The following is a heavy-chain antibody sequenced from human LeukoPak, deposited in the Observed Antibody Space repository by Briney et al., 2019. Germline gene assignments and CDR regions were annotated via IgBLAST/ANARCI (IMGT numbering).Heavy chain of an antibody. D-gene: IGHD6-19*01. CDR3: ARDESSGWYYFDY. CDR2: INPNSGGT. CDR1: GYTFTGYY. Sequence: ASVRVSCKASGYTFTGYYMHLVRQAPGQGLEWMGWINPNSGGTNYAQKFQGRVTMTRDTSISTAYMELSRLRSDDTAVYYCARDESSGWYYFDYWGQGTLVTVSS. J-gene: IGHJ4*02. V-gene: IGHV1-2*02.